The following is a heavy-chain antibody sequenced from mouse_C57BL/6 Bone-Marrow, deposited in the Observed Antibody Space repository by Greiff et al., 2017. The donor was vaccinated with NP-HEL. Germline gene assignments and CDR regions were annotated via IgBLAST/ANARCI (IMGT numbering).Heavy chain of an antibody. Sequence: DVQLVESGGGLVKPGGSLKLSCAASGFTFSSYAMSWVRQTPEKRLEWVATISDGGSYTYYPDNVKGRFTISRDNAKNNLYLQMSHLKSEDTAMYYCARDGLSYYFDYWGQGTTLTVSS. V-gene: IGHV5-4*01. J-gene: IGHJ2*01. CDR1: GFTFSSYA. D-gene: IGHD3-1*01. CDR3: ARDGLSYYFDY. CDR2: ISDGGSYT.